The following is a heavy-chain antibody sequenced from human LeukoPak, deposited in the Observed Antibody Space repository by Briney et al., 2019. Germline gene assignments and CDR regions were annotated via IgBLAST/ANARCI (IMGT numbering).Heavy chain of an antibody. J-gene: IGHJ4*02. D-gene: IGHD3-22*01. Sequence: GGSLRLSCAASGFTVSSNYMSWVRQAPGKGLEWVSGVSGSGDSTYYADSVKGRFTISRDNSKNTLYLQMNSLRAEDTAVYYCAKTLTMILVLRGGFDYWGQGALVTVSS. CDR3: AKTLTMILVLRGGFDY. CDR1: GFTVSSNY. CDR2: VSGSGDST. V-gene: IGHV3-23*01.